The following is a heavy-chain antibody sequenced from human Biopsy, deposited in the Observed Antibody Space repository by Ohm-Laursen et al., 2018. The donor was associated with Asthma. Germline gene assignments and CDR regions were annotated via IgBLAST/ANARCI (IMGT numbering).Heavy chain of an antibody. CDR2: IYYSGST. CDR1: YGSITSGGYY. CDR3: ARAQDYYDSRGYYRSFDY. Sequence: TLSLTCTVSYGSITSGGYYWNWIRQNQGKGLEWNGIIYYSGSTYYNPSLKSRVSISIDTSKNQLSLKLSSVTAADTAVYYCARAQDYYDSRGYYRSFDYWGQGTLVTVSS. V-gene: IGHV4-31*03. J-gene: IGHJ4*02. D-gene: IGHD3-22*01.